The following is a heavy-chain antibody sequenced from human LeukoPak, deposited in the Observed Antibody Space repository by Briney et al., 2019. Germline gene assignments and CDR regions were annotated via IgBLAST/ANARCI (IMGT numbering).Heavy chain of an antibody. CDR2: ISSSSSYI. CDR1: GFTFSSYS. V-gene: IGHV3-21*01. J-gene: IGHJ6*02. CDR3: ARDSVPYGMDV. Sequence: PGGSLRLSCAASGFTFSSYSMTWVRQAPGKGLEWVSSISSSSSYIYYADSEKGRFTISRDNAKNSLYLQMNSLRAEDTAVYYCARDSVPYGMDVWGQGTTVTVSS.